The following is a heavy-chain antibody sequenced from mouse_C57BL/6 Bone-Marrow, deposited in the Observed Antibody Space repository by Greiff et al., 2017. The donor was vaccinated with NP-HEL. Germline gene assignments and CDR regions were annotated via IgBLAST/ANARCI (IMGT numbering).Heavy chain of an antibody. J-gene: IGHJ3*01. Sequence: EVKLVESGGGLVKPGGSLKLSCAASGFTFSSYAMSWVRQTPEKRLEWVATISDGGSYTYYPDNVKGRFTISRDNAKNNLYLQMSHLKSEDTAMYYCARDPYSFSFAYWGQGTLVTVSA. V-gene: IGHV5-4*01. CDR3: ARDPYSFSFAY. CDR1: GFTFSSYA. D-gene: IGHD2-12*01. CDR2: ISDGGSYT.